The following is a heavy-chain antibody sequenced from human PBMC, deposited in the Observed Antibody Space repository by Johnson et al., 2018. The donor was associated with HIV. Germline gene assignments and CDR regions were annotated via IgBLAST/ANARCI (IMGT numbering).Heavy chain of an antibody. CDR1: NFTFKDYY. V-gene: IGHV3-11*04. CDR3: ARAPYNWNEGLFAAFDM. J-gene: IGHJ3*02. CDR2: ISGSGFDT. D-gene: IGHD1-20*01. Sequence: QVQLVESGGDLIKPGGSLRLSCATSNFTFKDYYMNWIRQAPGKGLEWISYISGSGFDTFYAESVKGRFTISRDNAKKSLYLQMSSLRAEDTAVYYCARAPYNWNEGLFAAFDMWGRGTKVTVSS.